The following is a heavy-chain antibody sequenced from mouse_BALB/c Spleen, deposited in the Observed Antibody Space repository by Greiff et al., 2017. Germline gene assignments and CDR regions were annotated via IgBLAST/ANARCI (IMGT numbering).Heavy chain of an antibody. D-gene: IGHD3-1*01. Sequence: EVKLVESGGGLVKPGGSLKLSCAASGFTFSSYTMSWVRQTPEKRLEWVATISSGGSYTYYPDSVKGRFTISRDNAKNTLYLQMSSLKSEDTAMYYCTRDSSGYSWFAYWGQGTLVTVSA. CDR2: ISSGGSYT. CDR1: GFTFSSYT. V-gene: IGHV5-6-4*01. CDR3: TRDSSGYSWFAY. J-gene: IGHJ3*01.